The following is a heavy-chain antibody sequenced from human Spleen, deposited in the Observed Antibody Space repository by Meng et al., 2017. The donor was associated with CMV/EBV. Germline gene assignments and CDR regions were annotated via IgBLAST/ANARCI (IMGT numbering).Heavy chain of an antibody. D-gene: IGHD1-14*01. CDR3: ARDSDVSAGVRFDP. CDR2: ISSSSSYI. J-gene: IGHJ5*02. CDR1: GFTFSSYS. Sequence: ASGFTFSSYSMRWVRQAPGKGMEWVSSISSSSSYIDYADSVKGRFTISRDNAKNSLYLQMNSLRAEDTAVYYCARDSDVSAGVRFDPWGQGTLVTDSS. V-gene: IGHV3-21*01.